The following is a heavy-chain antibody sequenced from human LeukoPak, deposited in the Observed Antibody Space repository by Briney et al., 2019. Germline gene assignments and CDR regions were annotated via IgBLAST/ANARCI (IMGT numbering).Heavy chain of an antibody. J-gene: IGHJ5*02. CDR1: GFTFSTSW. CDR3: AKASLTTGLPNWFDP. CDR2: LNTDESST. D-gene: IGHD1-14*01. Sequence: PGGSLRLSCAASGFTFSTSWMHWVRQAPGKGLVWVSRLNTDESSTTYADSVRGRFTISRDNAKNTLYLQMNSLRAEDTAVYYCAKASLTTGLPNWFDPWGQGTLVTVSS. V-gene: IGHV3-74*01.